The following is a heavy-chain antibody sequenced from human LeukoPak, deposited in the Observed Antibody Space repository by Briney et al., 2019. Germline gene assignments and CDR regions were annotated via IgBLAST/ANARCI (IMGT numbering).Heavy chain of an antibody. CDR3: ARGDFDYDILTGSGCMDV. Sequence: GGSLRLSCAASGFTFSSYGMHWVRQAPGKGLEWVANIKQDGSEKYYVDSVKGRFTISRDNAKNSLYLQMNSLRAEDTAVYYCARGDFDYDILTGSGCMDVWGQGTTVTVSS. J-gene: IGHJ6*02. CDR1: GFTFSSYG. CDR2: IKQDGSEK. V-gene: IGHV3-7*01. D-gene: IGHD3-9*01.